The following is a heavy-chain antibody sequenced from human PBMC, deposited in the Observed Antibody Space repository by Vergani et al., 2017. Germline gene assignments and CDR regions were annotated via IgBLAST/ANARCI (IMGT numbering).Heavy chain of an antibody. D-gene: IGHD3-10*01. CDR2: IHHSGDT. CDR1: DSSIMTNPY. J-gene: IGHJ6*02. Sequence: QVQLQESGPGLVKPSETLTLTCDVSDSSIMTNPYWGWFRQSPGKGLEWIGCIHHSGDTHYNSSLKSRVSISIVSSSKFSLSLTSVTAADTAIYDCARHRGSGGFIPSSYFYGMDVWGHGTTVTVSS. CDR3: ARHRGSGGFIPSSYFYGMDV. V-gene: IGHV4-38-2*01.